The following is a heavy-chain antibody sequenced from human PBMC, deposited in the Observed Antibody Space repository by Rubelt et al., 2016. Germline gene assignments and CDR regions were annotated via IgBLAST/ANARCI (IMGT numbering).Heavy chain of an antibody. V-gene: IGHV4-61*05. CDR3: ARLKSGSYGQSFDC. Sequence: QVQLQESGPGLVKPSETLSLTCTVSGGSISSNSYYWGWIRQPPGKGLEWIGYIYYRGSTNYNPSLKIRFTISVDTSKNQFSLKLSSVTAADTAVYYCARLKSGSYGQSFDCWGQGTLVTVSS. CDR2: IYYRGST. D-gene: IGHD1-26*01. J-gene: IGHJ4*02. CDR1: GGSISSNSYY.